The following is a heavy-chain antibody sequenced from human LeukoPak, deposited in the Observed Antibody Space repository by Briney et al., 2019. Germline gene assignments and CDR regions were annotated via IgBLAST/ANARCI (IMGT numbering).Heavy chain of an antibody. CDR1: GAFIDSNNW. Sequence: SETLSLTCAVSGAFIDSNNWWSWVRQTPGKGLEWIAEIFHSGSTNYNPSLKSRVTISVDTSKNQFSLKLSSVTAADTAVYYCARAGYCSSTSCYYENYYYYYMDVWGKGTTVTVSS. D-gene: IGHD2-2*01. CDR3: ARAGYCSSTSCYYENYYYYYMDV. J-gene: IGHJ6*03. CDR2: IFHSGST. V-gene: IGHV4-4*02.